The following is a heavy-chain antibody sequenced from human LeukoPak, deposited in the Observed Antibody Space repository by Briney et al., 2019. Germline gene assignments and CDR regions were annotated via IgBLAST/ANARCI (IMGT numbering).Heavy chain of an antibody. CDR3: ARAIKVQTTRATAFDV. J-gene: IGHJ3*01. Sequence: GGSLRLSCAASGFTFSSYAMSWVRQAPGKGLKWVSSFSSASCYMYCAVTVKGRFTISRDNAQNSLYLQMNSLRAEDTAVYYCARAIKVQTTRATAFDVWGQGTMVTVSS. CDR1: GFTFSSYA. CDR2: FSSASCYM. V-gene: IGHV3-21*01. D-gene: IGHD4/OR15-4a*01.